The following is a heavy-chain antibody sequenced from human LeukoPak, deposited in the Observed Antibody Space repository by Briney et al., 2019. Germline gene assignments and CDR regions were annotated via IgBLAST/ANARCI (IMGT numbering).Heavy chain of an antibody. J-gene: IGHJ3*02. D-gene: IGHD7-27*01. V-gene: IGHV3-64D*08. CDR1: GFTFSSYA. Sequence: GGSLRLSCSASGFTFSSYAMHWVRQAPGKGLEYVSAITSNGGSTYYVDSVKGRFTISRDNSKNTLYLQVNSLRPEDTAVYYCVEPTGLNWGYAFDIWGQGTMVTVSS. CDR2: ITSNGGST. CDR3: VEPTGLNWGYAFDI.